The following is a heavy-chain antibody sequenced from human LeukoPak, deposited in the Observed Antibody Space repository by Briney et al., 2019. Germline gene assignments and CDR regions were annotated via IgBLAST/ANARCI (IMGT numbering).Heavy chain of an antibody. Sequence: SETLSLTCTVSGGSINSYYWSWIRQPPGKGLEWTGFISYNGRTSYNPSLKSRVTISVDTSKNQFSLKLSSVTAADTAVYYCASPGIAATSGAFDIWGQGTMVTVSS. CDR3: ASPGIAATSGAFDI. CDR1: GGSINSYY. J-gene: IGHJ3*02. CDR2: ISYNGRT. V-gene: IGHV4-59*01. D-gene: IGHD6-13*01.